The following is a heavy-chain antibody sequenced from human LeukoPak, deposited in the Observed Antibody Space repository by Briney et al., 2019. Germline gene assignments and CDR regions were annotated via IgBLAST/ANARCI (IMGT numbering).Heavy chain of an antibody. Sequence: SETLSLTCAVSGYSISSGYYWGWIRQPPGKGLEWIGSIYHSGGTYYNPSLKSRVTISVDTSKNQFSLKLSSVTAADTAVYYCARVVRGSGFDYWGQGTLVTVSS. CDR1: GYSISSGYY. J-gene: IGHJ4*02. V-gene: IGHV4-38-2*01. CDR3: ARVVRGSGFDY. D-gene: IGHD3-10*02. CDR2: IYHSGGT.